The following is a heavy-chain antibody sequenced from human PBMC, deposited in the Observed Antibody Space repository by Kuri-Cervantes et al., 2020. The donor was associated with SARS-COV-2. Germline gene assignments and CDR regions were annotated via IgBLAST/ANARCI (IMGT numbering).Heavy chain of an antibody. Sequence: SETLSLTCTVPGGSISSYYWSWIRQPPGKGLEWIGYIYYSGSTNYNPSLKSRVTISVDTSKNQFSLKLSSVTAADTAVYYCARVSWGEWELRGHDAFDIWGQGTMVTVSS. CDR1: GGSISSYY. CDR2: IYYSGST. V-gene: IGHV4-59*12. D-gene: IGHD1-26*01. J-gene: IGHJ3*02. CDR3: ARVSWGEWELRGHDAFDI.